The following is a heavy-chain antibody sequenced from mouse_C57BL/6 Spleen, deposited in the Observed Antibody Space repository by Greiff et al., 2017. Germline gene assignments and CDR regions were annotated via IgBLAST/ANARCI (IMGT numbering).Heavy chain of an antibody. CDR3: ARAKTGGCFDV. Sequence: QVQLQQPGAELVRPGTSVKLSCKASGYTFTSYWMHWVQQRPGQGLEWIGVIDPSDSYTNYNQKFKGKSTLTVDTSSSTAYMQLSSLTSEDSAVYYCARAKTGGCFDVWGTGTTVTVSS. V-gene: IGHV1-59*01. CDR2: IDPSDSYT. CDR1: GYTFTSYW. J-gene: IGHJ1*03.